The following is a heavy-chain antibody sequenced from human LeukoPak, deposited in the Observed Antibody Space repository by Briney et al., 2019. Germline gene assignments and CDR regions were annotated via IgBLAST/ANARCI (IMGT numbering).Heavy chain of an antibody. Sequence: GASVKISCKASGGTFSSYAISWVRQAPGQGLEWMGGIIPIFGTANYAQKFQGRVTITADESTSTAYMELSSLRSEDTAVYYCARVPGITIFGVVVYYMDVWGKGTTVSVSS. CDR2: IIPIFGTA. D-gene: IGHD3-3*01. CDR1: GGTFSSYA. J-gene: IGHJ6*03. V-gene: IGHV1-69*13. CDR3: ARVPGITIFGVVVYYMDV.